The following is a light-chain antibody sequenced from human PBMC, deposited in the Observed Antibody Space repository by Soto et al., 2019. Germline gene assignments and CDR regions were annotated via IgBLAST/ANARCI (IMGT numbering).Light chain of an antibody. V-gene: IGLV1-44*01. CDR2: TNN. Sequence: QSVLTQPPSASGTPGQRVTISCSGSSSNIGSNTVTWYQQLPGTAPKLLIYTNNQRPSGVPDRFSGSKSGTSASLAISGLQSEDEADYYCAAWDDRLNGAVFGGGTPLTVL. CDR1: SSNIGSNT. J-gene: IGLJ7*01. CDR3: AAWDDRLNGAV.